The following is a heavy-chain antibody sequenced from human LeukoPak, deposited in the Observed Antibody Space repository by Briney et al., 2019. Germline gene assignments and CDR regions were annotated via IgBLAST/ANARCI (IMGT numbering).Heavy chain of an antibody. J-gene: IGHJ4*02. CDR2: ISGSGGST. CDR1: GGTFSSYA. Sequence: SCKASGGTFSSYAMSWVRQAPGKGLEWVSAISGSGGSTYYADSVKGRFTISRDNSKNTLYLQMNSLRAEDTAVYYCAKDGHRGIAVALIYFDYWGQGTMVTVSS. CDR3: AKDGHRGIAVALIYFDY. V-gene: IGHV3-23*01. D-gene: IGHD6-19*01.